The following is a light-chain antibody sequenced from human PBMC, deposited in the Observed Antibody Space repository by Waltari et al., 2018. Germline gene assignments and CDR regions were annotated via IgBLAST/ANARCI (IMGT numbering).Light chain of an antibody. CDR3: QQYNSYSRVYT. CDR2: KAS. CDR1: QSISSW. J-gene: IGKJ2*01. Sequence: DIQMTQSPSTLSASVGDRVTITCLASQSISSWLAWYQQKPGKAPKLLIYKASSLESGVPLRFSGSGSGTEFTRTISSLQPDDFATYYGQQYNSYSRVYTFGQGTKLEIK. V-gene: IGKV1-5*03.